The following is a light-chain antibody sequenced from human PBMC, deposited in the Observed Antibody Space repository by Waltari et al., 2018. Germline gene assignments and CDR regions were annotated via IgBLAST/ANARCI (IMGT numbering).Light chain of an antibody. J-gene: IGLJ1*01. Sequence: QSALTQPASVSGSPGQSITISCTGTSRDVGNYDWVSWYQQHPGKAPKVVIFEVSCRPSGGSNRFSGSKSGNTASLTISGLQAEDEADYYCTSYTSSHSLVFGTGTKVTVL. V-gene: IGLV2-14*03. CDR1: SRDVGNYDW. CDR2: EVS. CDR3: TSYTSSHSLV.